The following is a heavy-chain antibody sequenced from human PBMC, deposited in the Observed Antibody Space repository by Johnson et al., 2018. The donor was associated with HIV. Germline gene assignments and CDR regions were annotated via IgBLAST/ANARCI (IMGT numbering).Heavy chain of an antibody. CDR2: INGDGSRT. CDR1: GFTFDDYA. Sequence: VQLVESGGGLVQPGRSLRLSCAASGFTFDDYAMHWVRQAPGKGLVWVSRINGDGSRTSYAASVKGRFPIARDNAKNTLFLEMKSLRAEDTAVYYCVRTSCTGARCLGYDPFDVWGQGTMVTVSS. V-gene: IGHV3-74*02. D-gene: IGHD3-16*01. CDR3: VRTSCTGARCLGYDPFDV. J-gene: IGHJ3*01.